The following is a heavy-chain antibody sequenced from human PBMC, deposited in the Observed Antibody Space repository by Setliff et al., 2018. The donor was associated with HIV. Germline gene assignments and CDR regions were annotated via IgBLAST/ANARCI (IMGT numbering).Heavy chain of an antibody. CDR2: VSHSGSA. D-gene: IGHD3-3*01. J-gene: IGHJ3*02. Sequence: SETLSLTCDVSGVSITNSNWWTWVRQAPGKGLEWIGEVSHSGSANYTPSPKSRVTISLDTSKSQFSLKLTSVTAADTAVYYCARPLTTSYNFWGDAFSIWGQGTMVTVSS. CDR1: GVSITNSNW. CDR3: ARPLTTSYNFWGDAFSI. V-gene: IGHV4-4*02.